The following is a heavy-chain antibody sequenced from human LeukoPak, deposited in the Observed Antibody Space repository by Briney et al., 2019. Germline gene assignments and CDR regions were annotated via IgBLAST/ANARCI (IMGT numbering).Heavy chain of an antibody. J-gene: IGHJ5*02. Sequence: GGSLRLSCAASGYTFSSHGIHWVRQAPGKGLEWVAVVWYDGRNRDYADSVKGRFTISKDNSNNMVFLQTDRLRAEDTAVYYCARLWGGNGYSGGSLDLWGQGTLVTVSS. V-gene: IGHV3-33*01. CDR1: GYTFSSHG. CDR3: ARLWGGNGYSGGSLDL. D-gene: IGHD3-16*01. CDR2: VWYDGRNR.